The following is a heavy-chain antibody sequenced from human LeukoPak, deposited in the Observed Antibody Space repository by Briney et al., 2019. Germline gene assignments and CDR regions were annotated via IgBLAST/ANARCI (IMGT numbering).Heavy chain of an antibody. CDR2: ISGSGGST. Sequence: GGSLRLSCAAPGFTFSSYAMSWVRQAPGKGLEWVSAISGSGGSTYYADSVKGRFTISRDNSKNTLYLQMNSLRAEDTAVYYCAKDGYDWNSEFYYYYYMDVWGKGTTVTVSS. J-gene: IGHJ6*03. D-gene: IGHD1-7*01. CDR1: GFTFSSYA. V-gene: IGHV3-23*01. CDR3: AKDGYDWNSEFYYYYYMDV.